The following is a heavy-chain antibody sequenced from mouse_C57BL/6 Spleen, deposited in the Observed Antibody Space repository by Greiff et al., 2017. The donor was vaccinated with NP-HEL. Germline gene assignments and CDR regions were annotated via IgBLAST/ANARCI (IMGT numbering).Heavy chain of an antibody. J-gene: IGHJ2*01. CDR1: GYTFTSYW. D-gene: IGHD5-1*01. V-gene: IGHV1-61*01. CDR3: ARSGSTFDY. Sequence: QVQLQQPGAELVRPGSSVKLSCKASGYTFTSYWMDWVKQRPGQGLEWIGNIYPSDSETHYNQKFKDKATLTVDKSSSTAYMQLSSLTSEDSAVYYGARSGSTFDYWGQGTTLTVSS. CDR2: IYPSDSET.